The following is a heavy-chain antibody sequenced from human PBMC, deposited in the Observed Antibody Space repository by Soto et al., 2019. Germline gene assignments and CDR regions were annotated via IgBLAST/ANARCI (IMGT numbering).Heavy chain of an antibody. CDR2: IYHNGSP. CDR3: GRWLGTSYGMDV. D-gene: IGHD3-10*01. Sequence: QVQLQESGPGRVQPSGTLSLTCAVSGGSISSTNWWSWVRQSPGKGLEWIGEIYHNGSPDYNPSLKSRVTISVDKSKIHVFLKLTSVTAADTAMYFCGRWLGTSYGMDVWGQGTVVNVSS. CDR1: GGSISSTNW. J-gene: IGHJ6*02. V-gene: IGHV4-4*02.